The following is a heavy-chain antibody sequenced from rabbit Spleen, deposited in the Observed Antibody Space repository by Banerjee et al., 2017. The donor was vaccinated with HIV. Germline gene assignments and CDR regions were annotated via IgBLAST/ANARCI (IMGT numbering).Heavy chain of an antibody. Sequence: QSLEESGGGLVQPEGSLTLTCTASGFSFSSSYYMCWVRQAPGKGLEWIGCIYAGSGATSYASWAKGRFTISKTSSTTVTLQMTSLTAADTATYFCARNAGYAAYGDAYFDLWGQGTLVTVS. J-gene: IGHJ4*01. CDR3: ARNAGYAAYGDAYFDL. CDR2: IYAGSGAT. V-gene: IGHV1S40*01. CDR1: GFSFSSSYY. D-gene: IGHD6-1*01.